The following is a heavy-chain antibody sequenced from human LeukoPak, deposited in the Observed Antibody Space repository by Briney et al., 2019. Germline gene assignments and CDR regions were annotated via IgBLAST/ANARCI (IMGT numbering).Heavy chain of an antibody. J-gene: IGHJ5*02. CDR2: ISGSGGST. CDR1: GFTFSSYA. Sequence: GGSPRLSCAASGFTFSSYAMSWVRQAPGKGLEWVSAISGSGGSTYYADSVKGRFAISRDNSKNMLYLQMNSLRAEDTAVYYCAKLIRVSIGGFDPWGQGTLVTVSS. V-gene: IGHV3-23*01. CDR3: AKLIRVSIGGFDP. D-gene: IGHD3-16*02.